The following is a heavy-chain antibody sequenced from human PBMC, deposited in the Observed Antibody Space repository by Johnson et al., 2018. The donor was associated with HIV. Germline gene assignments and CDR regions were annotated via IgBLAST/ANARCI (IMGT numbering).Heavy chain of an antibody. V-gene: IGHV3-23*04. CDR1: GFTFSSYA. CDR2: ISGSGGST. Sequence: VQLVESGGGLVQPGGSLRLSCAASGFTFSSYAMSWVRQAPGKGLEWVSAISGSGGSTYYADSVKGRFTISRDNSKNPLYLQMTNLRAEDPAVYYCAKDLQQHQRGEHALAQDAFDIWGQGTMVTVSS. CDR3: AKDLQQHQRGEHALAQDAFDI. J-gene: IGHJ3*02. D-gene: IGHD6-13*01.